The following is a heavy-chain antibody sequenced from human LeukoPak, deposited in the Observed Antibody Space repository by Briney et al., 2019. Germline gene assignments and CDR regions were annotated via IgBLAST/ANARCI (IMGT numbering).Heavy chain of an antibody. CDR1: GFTFSSYG. Sequence: GGSLRLSCAASGFTFSSYGMHWVRQAPGKGLEWVAVISYDGSNKYYADSVKGRFTISRDNAKNSLYLQMNSLRAEDTAVYYCARGDPDISFGVAGEAFDIWGQGTMVTVSS. CDR3: ARGDPDISFGVAGEAFDI. CDR2: ISYDGSNK. D-gene: IGHD3-3*01. J-gene: IGHJ3*02. V-gene: IGHV3-30*03.